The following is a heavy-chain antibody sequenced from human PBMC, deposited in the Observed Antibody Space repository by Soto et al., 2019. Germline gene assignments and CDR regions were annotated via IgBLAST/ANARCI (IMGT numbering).Heavy chain of an antibody. CDR3: AKNGQPPYYYYRLDV. Sequence: QGQLVQSEAEVKKPGASVKVSCKASGYTFTRYGISWVRQAPGQGLEWMRWISGYNGDTTYAQKFQGRVTMTIDTSTSTAYMELRSLTSDDTAVYYCAKNGQPPYYYYRLDVWGQGTKVTVSS. CDR2: ISGYNGDT. V-gene: IGHV1-18*01. CDR1: GYTFTRYG. D-gene: IGHD2-8*01. J-gene: IGHJ6*02.